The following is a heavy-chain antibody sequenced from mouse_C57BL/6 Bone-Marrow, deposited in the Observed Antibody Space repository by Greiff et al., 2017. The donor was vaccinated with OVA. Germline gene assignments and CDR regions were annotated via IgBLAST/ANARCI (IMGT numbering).Heavy chain of an antibody. CDR1: GYTFTSYW. CDR3: ARFPFYWYFDV. J-gene: IGHJ1*03. V-gene: IGHV1-64*01. CDR2: IHPNSGST. Sequence: VQLQQPGAELVKPGASVKLSCKASGYTFTSYWMHWVKQRPGQGLEWIGMIHPNSGSTNYNEKFKSKATLTVDKSSSTAYMQLSSLTSEDSAVYYCARFPFYWYFDVWGTGTTVTVSS.